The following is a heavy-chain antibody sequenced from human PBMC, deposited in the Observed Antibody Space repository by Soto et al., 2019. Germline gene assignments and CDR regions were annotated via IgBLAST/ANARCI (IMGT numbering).Heavy chain of an antibody. CDR3: TKDLLPGTTGDAFHI. Sequence: GGSLRLSCAASGFTFSRYAMNWVRQAPGKGLEWVSAILGSGDSAYYADSVKGRITISRDNSKNTLYLQMNSLRAEDTAVYYCTKDLLPGTTGDAFHIWGQGTMVPSPQ. CDR2: ILGSGDSA. V-gene: IGHV3-23*01. J-gene: IGHJ3*02. CDR1: GFTFSRYA. D-gene: IGHD1-1*01.